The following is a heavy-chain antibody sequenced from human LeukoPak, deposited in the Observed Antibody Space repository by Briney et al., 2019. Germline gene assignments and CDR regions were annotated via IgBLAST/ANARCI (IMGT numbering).Heavy chain of an antibody. V-gene: IGHV3-43*02. CDR3: AKDLTDSGSAWFDP. Sequence: GGSLRLSCAASGFTFDDYAMHWVRQAPGKGLEWVSLISGDDTSTYYTDSVKGRFTISRDNSKNSLYLQMNSLRTEDTALYYCAKDLTDSGSAWFDPWGQGTLVTASS. D-gene: IGHD3-10*01. J-gene: IGHJ5*02. CDR1: GFTFDDYA. CDR2: ISGDDTST.